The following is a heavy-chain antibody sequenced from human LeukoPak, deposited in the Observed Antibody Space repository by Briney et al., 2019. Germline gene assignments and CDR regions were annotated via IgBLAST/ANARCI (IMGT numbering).Heavy chain of an antibody. V-gene: IGHV3-33*01. Sequence: PGMSLRLSCAASGFTFRNYGMHWVRQAPGKGLEWVAIIWYDGSNKYYADSVKGRFTVSRDNSKNTLHLQMNSLRAEDTAVYYCASTVGGSETYYNDHWGQGTLVSVSS. J-gene: IGHJ4*02. CDR2: IWYDGSNK. CDR3: ASTVGGSETYYNDH. CDR1: GFTFRNYG. D-gene: IGHD3-10*01.